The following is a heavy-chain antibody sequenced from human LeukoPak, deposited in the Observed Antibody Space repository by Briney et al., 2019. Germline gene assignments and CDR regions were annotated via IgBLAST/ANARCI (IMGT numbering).Heavy chain of an antibody. V-gene: IGHV4-34*01. J-gene: IGHJ4*02. D-gene: IGHD6-19*01. CDR1: GGSFSGYY. Sequence: PSETLSLTCAVYGGSFSGYYWSWIRQPPGKGLEWIGEINHSGSTNYNPSLKSRVTISVDTSENQFSLKLSSVTAADTAVYYCARDRVLAVAGSIDYWGQGTLVTVSS. CDR3: ARDRVLAVAGSIDY. CDR2: INHSGST.